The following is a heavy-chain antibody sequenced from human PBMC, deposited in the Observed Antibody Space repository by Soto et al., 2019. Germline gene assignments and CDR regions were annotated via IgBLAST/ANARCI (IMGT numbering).Heavy chain of an antibody. Sequence: GSLRLSCAASGFTFSIYAMSWVRQAPGKGLEWVSTLSGSGDTTYYADSVKGRFSISRDNSKNTLFLQMNSLRAEDTAVYYCAKGEQWLPRDGLFDSWGQGTQVTV. CDR3: AKGEQWLPRDGLFDS. J-gene: IGHJ4*02. CDR1: GFTFSIYA. V-gene: IGHV3-23*01. CDR2: LSGSGDTT. D-gene: IGHD6-19*01.